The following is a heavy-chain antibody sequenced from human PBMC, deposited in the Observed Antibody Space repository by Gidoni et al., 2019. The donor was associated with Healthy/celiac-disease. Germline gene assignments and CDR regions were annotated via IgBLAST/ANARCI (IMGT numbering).Heavy chain of an antibody. V-gene: IGHV4-61*02. Sequence: QVQLQESGPGLVKPSQTLSLTCTVSGGSISSGSYYWSWIRQPAGKGLGWIGRIYTSGSTNYNPSLKSRVTISVDTSKNQFSLKLSSVTAADTAVYYCARAEYSSSEYYYYGMDVWGQGTTVTVSS. CDR3: ARAEYSSSEYYYYGMDV. CDR1: GGSISSGSYY. D-gene: IGHD6-6*01. J-gene: IGHJ6*02. CDR2: IYTSGST.